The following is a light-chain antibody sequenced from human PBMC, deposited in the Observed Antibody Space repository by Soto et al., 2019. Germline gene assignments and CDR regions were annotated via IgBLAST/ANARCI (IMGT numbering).Light chain of an antibody. V-gene: IGKV3-15*01. CDR1: QSVGSN. CDR3: QQYNNWPLLT. CDR2: GAS. Sequence: EIVMTQSPATLSVSPGERATLSCRASQSVGSNLAWYQQKPGQAPRLLIHGASTRATGTPARFSGSGSGTEFTLTISSLQSQDFAVYYCQQYNNWPLLTFGGGTKVEIK. J-gene: IGKJ4*01.